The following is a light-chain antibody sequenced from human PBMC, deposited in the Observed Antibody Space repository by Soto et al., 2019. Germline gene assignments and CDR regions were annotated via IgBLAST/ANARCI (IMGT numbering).Light chain of an antibody. CDR2: NVY. J-gene: IGLJ2*01. V-gene: IGLV2-14*03. CDR1: SSDVGGYNF. Sequence: QSALTQPASVSGSPGQSITISCTGTSSDVGGYNFVSWYQQHPGKAPKLMLYNVYDRPSGISHRFSGSRSGNTASLTISGLQAEDEAHYYCNSYTSSSTLVFGEGTKLTVL. CDR3: NSYTSSSTLV.